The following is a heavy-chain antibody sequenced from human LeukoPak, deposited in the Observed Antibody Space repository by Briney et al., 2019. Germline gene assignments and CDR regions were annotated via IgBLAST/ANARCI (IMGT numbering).Heavy chain of an antibody. V-gene: IGHV3-21*01. Sequence: PGGSLRLSCAASGFTFSSYSMNWVRQAPGKGVEWVSSISSSSSYIYYADSVTGRFAISRDNAKNSLYLQMNSLRAEDTAVYYCARDDSGYDLPTYYYYYMDVWGKGTTVTVSS. D-gene: IGHD5-12*01. CDR3: ARDDSGYDLPTYYYYYMDV. CDR1: GFTFSSYS. CDR2: ISSSSSYI. J-gene: IGHJ6*03.